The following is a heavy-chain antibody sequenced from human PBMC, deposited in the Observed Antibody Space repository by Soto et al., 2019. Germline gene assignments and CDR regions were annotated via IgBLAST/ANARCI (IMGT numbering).Heavy chain of an antibody. Sequence: SETLSLTCTVSGGSISSFYWSWIRQSPGRGLGWIGYIYYTGSTHYNPSLKSRLTISVDTSKNQFSLRLSSVTAADTAVYFCARGFRSGWYGDYFESWGQGTLVTVSS. CDR2: IYYTGST. CDR1: GGSISSFY. V-gene: IGHV4-59*01. D-gene: IGHD6-19*01. J-gene: IGHJ4*02. CDR3: ARGFRSGWYGDYFES.